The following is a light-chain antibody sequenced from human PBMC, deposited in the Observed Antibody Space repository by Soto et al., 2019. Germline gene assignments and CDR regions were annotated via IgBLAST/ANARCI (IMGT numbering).Light chain of an antibody. CDR1: SSDVGGYNY. CDR3: SSYTITSPLV. Sequence: QSVLTQPASVSGSPGQSITISCTGTSSDVGGYNYVSWYQQHPGKAPKLMIYDVSNRPSGVSNRFSGSKSGNTASLTISGLQAEDEADYYCSSYTITSPLVFGTGTKLTVL. V-gene: IGLV2-14*01. CDR2: DVS. J-gene: IGLJ1*01.